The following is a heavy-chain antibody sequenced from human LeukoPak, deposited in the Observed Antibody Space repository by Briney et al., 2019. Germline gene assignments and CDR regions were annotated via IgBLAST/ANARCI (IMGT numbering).Heavy chain of an antibody. D-gene: IGHD2-2*01. CDR1: GFTFSSYS. CDR3: ACGGIVVVPAAKRDLYYYYYMDV. V-gene: IGHV3-21*01. Sequence: GGSLRLSCAASGFTFSSYSMNWVRQAPGKGLEWVSSISSSSSYIYYADSVKGRFTISRDNAKNSLYLQMNSLRAEDTAVYYCACGGIVVVPAAKRDLYYYYYMDVWGKGTTVTVSS. J-gene: IGHJ6*03. CDR2: ISSSSSYI.